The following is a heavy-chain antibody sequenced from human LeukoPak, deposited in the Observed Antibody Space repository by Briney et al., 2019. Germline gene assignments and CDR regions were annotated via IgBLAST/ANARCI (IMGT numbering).Heavy chain of an antibody. Sequence: GGSLRLSCAASEFTVSSNYMSWVRQAPGKGLEWVSVIYSGGSTYYADSVKGRFTISRDNSKNTLYLQMNSLRAEDTAVYYCAKENYLGAKNYWGQGTLVTVSS. J-gene: IGHJ4*02. CDR1: EFTVSSNY. CDR3: AKENYLGAKNY. D-gene: IGHD1-26*01. V-gene: IGHV3-53*05. CDR2: IYSGGST.